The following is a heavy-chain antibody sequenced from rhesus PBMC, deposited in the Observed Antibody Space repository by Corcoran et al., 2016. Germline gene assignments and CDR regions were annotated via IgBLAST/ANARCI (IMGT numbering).Heavy chain of an antibody. CDR2: ISNGGGST. J-gene: IGHJ6*01. D-gene: IGHD2-21*01. V-gene: IGHV3-178*01. CDR3: ARGVYCTGSGCYGGHGLDS. Sequence: EVQLVESGGGLAKPGGSLRLSCAASGFTFSDYYMDWVRQAPGKGLEWVSRISNGGGSTWYADSVKGRFTISRENAKNTLYLQMNSLRAEDTAVYYCARGVYCTGSGCYGGHGLDSWGQGVVVTVSS. CDR1: GFTFSDYY.